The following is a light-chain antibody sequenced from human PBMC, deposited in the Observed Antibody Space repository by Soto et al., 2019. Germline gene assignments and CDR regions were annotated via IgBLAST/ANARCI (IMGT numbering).Light chain of an antibody. V-gene: IGKV1-39*01. CDR3: QQSYSTPLT. CDR2: AAS. J-gene: IGKJ4*02. Sequence: DIQMTQSPSSLSASVGDRVTITCRASQSISSYLNWYQQKPGKAPKLLIYAASSLQSGVPSRFSGSRSGTDSTLTISSLQPEDFATYYCQQSYSTPLTFGGGPKVEIK. CDR1: QSISSY.